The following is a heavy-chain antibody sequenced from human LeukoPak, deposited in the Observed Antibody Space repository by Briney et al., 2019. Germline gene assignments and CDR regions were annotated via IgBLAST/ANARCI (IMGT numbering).Heavy chain of an antibody. D-gene: IGHD3-22*01. V-gene: IGHV4-59*01. CDR2: IYYSGST. Sequence: SETLSLTCTVSGGSISSYYWSWIRQPPGKGLEWIGYIYYSGSTNYNPSLKSRVTISVDTSKNQFSLKLSSVTAADTAVYYCARANYYDSSGLDYWGQGTLVTVSS. CDR3: ARANYYDSSGLDY. J-gene: IGHJ4*02. CDR1: GGSISSYY.